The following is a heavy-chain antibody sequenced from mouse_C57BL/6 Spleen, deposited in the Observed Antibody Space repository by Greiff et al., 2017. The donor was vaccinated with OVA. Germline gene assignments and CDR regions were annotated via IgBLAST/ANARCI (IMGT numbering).Heavy chain of an antibody. Sequence: QVQLQQSGAELVKPGASVKMSCKASGYTFTSYWITWVKQRPGQGLEWIGDIYPGSGSTNYNEKFKSKATLTVDTSSSTAYMQLSSLTSEDSAVYYCARSGITTVVEYYFDYWGQGTTRTVSS. CDR3: ARSGITTVVEYYFDY. CDR1: GYTFTSYW. CDR2: IYPGSGST. J-gene: IGHJ2*01. V-gene: IGHV1-55*01. D-gene: IGHD1-1*01.